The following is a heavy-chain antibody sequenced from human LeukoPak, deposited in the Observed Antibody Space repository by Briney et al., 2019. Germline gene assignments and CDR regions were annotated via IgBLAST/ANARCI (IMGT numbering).Heavy chain of an antibody. CDR1: GFTLSSYS. J-gene: IGHJ4*02. V-gene: IGHV3-21*01. CDR2: MSINSGLK. Sequence: PGGSLRLSCAASGFTLSSYSMNWVRQAPGKGLEWVSSMSINSGLKYHADSVKGRFTISRDNAKNSLYLQMNSLRAEDTAVYYCAREFEYRTSGAGYWGQGTLVTVSS. D-gene: IGHD6-6*01. CDR3: AREFEYRTSGAGY.